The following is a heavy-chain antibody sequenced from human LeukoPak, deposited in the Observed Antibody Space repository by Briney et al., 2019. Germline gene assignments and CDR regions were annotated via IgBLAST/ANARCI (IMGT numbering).Heavy chain of an antibody. CDR1: GGSISSYY. CDR3: AREPREGYCSSTSCSLQINWFDP. Sequence: SETLSLTCTVSGGSISSYYWSWIRQPAGKGLDGIGRIYTSGSTNFNPSLKSRVTMSVDTSKNQFYLKLSSVTAADTAVYYCAREPREGYCSSTSCSLQINWFDPWGQGTLVTVSS. CDR2: IYTSGST. J-gene: IGHJ5*02. D-gene: IGHD2-2*01. V-gene: IGHV4-4*07.